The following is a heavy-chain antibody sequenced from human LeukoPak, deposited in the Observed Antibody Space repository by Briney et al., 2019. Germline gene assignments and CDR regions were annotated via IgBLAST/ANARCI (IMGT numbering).Heavy chain of an antibody. V-gene: IGHV1-24*01. D-gene: IGHD1-26*01. J-gene: IGHJ3*02. CDR1: GYTLTELS. CDR3: ATGLRSYWSPKGFDAFDI. CDR2: LDPEDGET. Sequence: ASVKVSCKVSGYTLTELSMHWVRQAPGKGLEWMGGLDPEDGETIYAQKFQGRVTMTEDTSTDTAYMELSSLRSEDTAVYYCATGLRSYWSPKGFDAFDIWGQGTMVTVSS.